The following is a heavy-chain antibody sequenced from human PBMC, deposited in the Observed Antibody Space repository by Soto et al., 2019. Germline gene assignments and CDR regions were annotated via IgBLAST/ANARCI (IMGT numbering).Heavy chain of an antibody. CDR1: GYTFTSYG. V-gene: IGHV1-18*01. D-gene: IGHD2-15*01. Sequence: QVQLVQSGAEVKKPGASVMVSCKASGYTFTSYGISWVRQAPGQGLEWMGWISAYNGNTNYAQKLQGRVTMTTDTSTSTAYMELRSLRSDDTAVYYCARDTYCSGGSCYSKEDAFDIWGQGTMVTVSS. J-gene: IGHJ3*02. CDR2: ISAYNGNT. CDR3: ARDTYCSGGSCYSKEDAFDI.